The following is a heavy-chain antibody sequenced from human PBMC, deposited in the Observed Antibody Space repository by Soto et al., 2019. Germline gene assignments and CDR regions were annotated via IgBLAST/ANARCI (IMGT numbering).Heavy chain of an antibody. D-gene: IGHD6-19*01. CDR2: ISAYNGNT. V-gene: IGHV1-18*01. Sequence: ASVKVSCKASGYTFTSYGISWVRQAPGQGLEWMGWISAYNGNTNYAQKLQGRVTMTTDTSTSTAYMELRSLRSDDTAVYYCAKADIGAGTGGQKYFQHWGQGTMVTVSS. J-gene: IGHJ1*01. CDR1: GYTFTSYG. CDR3: AKADIGAGTGGQKYFQH.